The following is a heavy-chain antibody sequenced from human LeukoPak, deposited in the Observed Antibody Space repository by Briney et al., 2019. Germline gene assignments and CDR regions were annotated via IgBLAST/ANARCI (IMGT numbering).Heavy chain of an antibody. CDR1: GFTFSSYR. CDR2: ISSSSSTI. D-gene: IGHD4-11*01. Sequence: GGSLRLSCAASGFTFSSYRMNWVRQAPGKGLEWVSYISSSSSTIYYADSVKGRFTISRDNAKNSLYLQMNSLRAEDTAVYYCARLAGVHDYSNYGQFEYWGQGTLVTVSS. J-gene: IGHJ4*02. V-gene: IGHV3-48*01. CDR3: ARLAGVHDYSNYGQFEY.